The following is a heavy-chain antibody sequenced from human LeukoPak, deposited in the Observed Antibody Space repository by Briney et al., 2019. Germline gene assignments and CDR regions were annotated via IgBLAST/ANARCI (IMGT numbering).Heavy chain of an antibody. D-gene: IGHD4-17*01. V-gene: IGHV3-21*01. CDR1: GFTFSSYS. CDR3: ARGGPTVTTGTRTFDY. Sequence: PGGSLRLSCAASGFTFSSYSMNWVRQAPGKGLEWVSSISSSSSYIYYADSVKGRFTISRDNAKNSLYLQMNSLRAEDTAVYYCARGGPTVTTGTRTFDYWGQGTLVTVPS. J-gene: IGHJ4*02. CDR2: ISSSSSYI.